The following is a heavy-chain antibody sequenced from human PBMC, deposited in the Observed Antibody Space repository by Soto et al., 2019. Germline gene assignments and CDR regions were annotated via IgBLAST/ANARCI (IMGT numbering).Heavy chain of an antibody. J-gene: IGHJ5*02. V-gene: IGHV4-38-2*02. CDR1: GYSISSGYY. Sequence: SETLSLTCAVSGYSISSGYYWGWIRQPPGKGLEWIGSIYHSGSTYYNPSLKSRVTISVDTSKNQFSLKLSSVTAADTAVYYCARDIVVVVAATGDNWFDPWGQGTLVTVS. CDR3: ARDIVVVVAATGDNWFDP. CDR2: IYHSGST. D-gene: IGHD2-15*01.